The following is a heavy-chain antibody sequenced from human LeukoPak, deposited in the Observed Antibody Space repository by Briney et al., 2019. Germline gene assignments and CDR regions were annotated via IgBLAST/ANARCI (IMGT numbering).Heavy chain of an antibody. CDR2: IYTSGTT. J-gene: IGHJ5*02. D-gene: IGHD2-15*01. Sequence: PGGSLRLSCAASGFSFSNNYVNWVRQAPGKGLEWVAVIYTSGTTKAADSVKGRFTISRDNSKNTVFLQMNGLRPEDTAVYYCAKDMGIDPWGQGTLVTVFS. CDR3: AKDMGIDP. CDR1: GFSFSNNY. V-gene: IGHV3-66*01.